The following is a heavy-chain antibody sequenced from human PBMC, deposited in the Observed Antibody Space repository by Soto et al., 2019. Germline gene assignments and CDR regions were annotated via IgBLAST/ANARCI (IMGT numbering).Heavy chain of an antibody. J-gene: IGHJ4*02. D-gene: IGHD2-8*02. CDR3: ARDKITGLFDY. CDR2: INHSGST. Sequence: QVQLQQWGAGLLKPSETLSLTCAVYGGSFSGYYWTWIRQPPGTGREWIGEINHSGSTNYNPSLTGRVTKSVDTSKNQFSLKLTSVTAAYTAVYYCARDKITGLFDYWGQGTLVTVSS. V-gene: IGHV4-34*01. CDR1: GGSFSGYY.